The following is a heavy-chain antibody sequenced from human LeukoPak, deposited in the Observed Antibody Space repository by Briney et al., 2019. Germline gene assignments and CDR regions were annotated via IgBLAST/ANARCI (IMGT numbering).Heavy chain of an antibody. J-gene: IGHJ4*02. CDR3: ARWSPDYYDSSGSRVDY. CDR1: GYTFTGYY. Sequence: ASVKVSCKASGYTFTGYYMHWVRQAPGQGLEWMGWINSNSGGTNYAQKFQGRVTMTRDTSISTAYMELSRLRSDDTAVYYCARWSPDYYDSSGSRVDYWGQGTLVTVSS. V-gene: IGHV1-2*02. CDR2: INSNSGGT. D-gene: IGHD3-22*01.